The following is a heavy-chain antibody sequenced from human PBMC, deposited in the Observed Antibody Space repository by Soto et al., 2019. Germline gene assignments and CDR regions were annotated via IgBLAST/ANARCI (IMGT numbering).Heavy chain of an antibody. CDR3: ARQDPTYYYGSGSYFDY. V-gene: IGHV4-61*08. CDR2: IYYSEST. Sequence: SETLSLTCTVSGGSISSGGSYWSWLRQRPGKGLEWIGYIYYSESTNYNPSLKGRVTISVDTSKNQFTLKLSSVTAADTAVYYCARQDPTYYYGSGSYFDYWGQGTLVTVSS. J-gene: IGHJ4*02. CDR1: GGSISSGGSY. D-gene: IGHD3-10*01.